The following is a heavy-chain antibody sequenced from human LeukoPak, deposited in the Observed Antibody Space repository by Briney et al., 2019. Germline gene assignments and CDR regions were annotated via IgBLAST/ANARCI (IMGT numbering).Heavy chain of an antibody. CDR2: IKQDGSEK. V-gene: IGHV3-7*01. J-gene: IGHJ6*03. Sequence: PAGSLRLSCAASGFTFSSYWMSWVRQAPGKGLEWVANIKQDGSEKYYVDSVKGRLTISRDNAKNSLYLQMNSLRGEDTAVYYCARGQGTVTALYYYYYMDVWGKGTTVTVSS. D-gene: IGHD4-11*01. CDR1: GFTFSSYW. CDR3: ARGQGTVTALYYYYYMDV.